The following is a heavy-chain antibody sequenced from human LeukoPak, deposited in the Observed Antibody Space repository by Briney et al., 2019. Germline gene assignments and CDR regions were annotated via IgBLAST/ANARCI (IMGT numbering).Heavy chain of an antibody. CDR2: INTDGSST. CDR3: AGAAMSYYFDY. CDR1: GFTFSSYW. J-gene: IGHJ4*02. D-gene: IGHD2-2*01. V-gene: IGHV3-74*01. Sequence: GGSLRLSCAASGFTFSSYWMHWVRQAPGKGLVWVSRINTDGSSTSYADSVKGRFTISRDNAKNTLYLQMNSLRAEDTAVYYCAGAAMSYYFDYWGQGTLVTVSS.